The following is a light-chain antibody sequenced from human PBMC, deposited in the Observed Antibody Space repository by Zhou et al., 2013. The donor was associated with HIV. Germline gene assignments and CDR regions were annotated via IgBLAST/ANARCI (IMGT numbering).Light chain of an antibody. CDR3: QQYNAYSIT. V-gene: IGKV1-33*01. CDR2: DAS. CDR1: QDIGKY. Sequence: DIQMTQSPSSLSASVGDRVTITCQASQDIGKYLNWYQQKPGKAPKLLIFDASNLATGVPSRFSGSGSGTEFTLTIRSLQPDDYATYYCQQYNAYSITFGQGTRLEMK. J-gene: IGKJ5*01.